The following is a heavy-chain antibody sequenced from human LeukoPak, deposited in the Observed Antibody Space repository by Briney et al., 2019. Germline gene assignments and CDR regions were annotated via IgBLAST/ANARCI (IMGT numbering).Heavy chain of an antibody. D-gene: IGHD3-3*01. J-gene: IGHJ6*02. Sequence: GRSLRLSCVASGFTFSSYTMHWVRQAPGKGLEWVAVISYGGSNEYYADFVKGRFTISRDNSKNTMLLQMNSLRGEDTALYYCARGSLGGLIWKATYGMDVWGQGTTVTVSS. CDR2: ISYGGSNE. CDR3: ARGSLGGLIWKATYGMDV. V-gene: IGHV3-30-3*01. CDR1: GFTFSSYT.